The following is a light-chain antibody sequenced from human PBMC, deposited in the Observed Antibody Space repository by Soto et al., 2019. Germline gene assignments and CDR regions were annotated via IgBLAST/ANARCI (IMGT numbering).Light chain of an antibody. J-gene: IGKJ2*01. V-gene: IGKV3-15*01. CDR3: QQYNNWPYT. CDR1: QSVSTN. Sequence: EIVMTQSPATLSVSPGERATISCRASQSVSTNLAWYQQRPGQAPRLLIYGASTRATGNPARFSGSGSETEFTLTISSLQSEDFAVYYCQQYNNWPYTFGQGTKLEIK. CDR2: GAS.